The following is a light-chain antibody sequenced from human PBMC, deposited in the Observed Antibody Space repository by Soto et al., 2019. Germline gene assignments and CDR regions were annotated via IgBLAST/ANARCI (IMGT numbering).Light chain of an antibody. J-gene: IGLJ2*01. CDR3: SSYGGNNNLL. CDR1: SSDVGGYDY. V-gene: IGLV2-8*01. CDR2: EVT. Sequence: QSVLTQPPSASGSPGQSVAISCTGTSSDVGGYDYVSWYQQHPGKAPKLMIYEVTKRPSGVPDRFSVSKSGNTASLTVSGLQAEDEADYYCSSYGGNNNLLFGGGTKVTVL.